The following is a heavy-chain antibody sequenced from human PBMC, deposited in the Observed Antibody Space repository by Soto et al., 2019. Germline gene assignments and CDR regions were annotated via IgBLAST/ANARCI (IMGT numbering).Heavy chain of an antibody. V-gene: IGHV4-59*01. D-gene: IGHD2-15*01. CDR3: ARAPRGGSFHYFDY. CDR2: VYSSGST. Sequence: PSETLSLTCTVSGGSINSYYWSWIRQPPGKGLEWIGYVYSSGSTHYNPSFKSRLTISVDTPKNQFSLHLSSVTAADTAVYHCARAPRGGSFHYFDYRGHGTLVTVSS. CDR1: GGSINSYY. J-gene: IGHJ4*01.